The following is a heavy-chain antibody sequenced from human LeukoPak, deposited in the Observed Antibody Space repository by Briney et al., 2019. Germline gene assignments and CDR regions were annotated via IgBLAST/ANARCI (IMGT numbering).Heavy chain of an antibody. CDR1: GYTLTELS. D-gene: IGHD3-22*01. CDR3: ALSSGYFNWFDP. J-gene: IGHJ5*02. CDR2: INPSGGST. Sequence: ASVKVSCKVSGYTLTELSMHWVRQAPGQGLEWMGIINPSGGSTSYAQKFQGRVTMTRDTSTSTVYMELSSLRSEDTAVYYCALSSGYFNWFDPWGQGTLVTVSS. V-gene: IGHV1-46*01.